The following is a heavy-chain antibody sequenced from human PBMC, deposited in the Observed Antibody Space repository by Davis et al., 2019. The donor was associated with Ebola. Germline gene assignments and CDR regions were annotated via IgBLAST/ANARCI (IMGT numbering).Heavy chain of an antibody. D-gene: IGHD3-10*01. CDR2: INAGNGNT. J-gene: IGHJ3*02. Sequence: AASVKVFCKASGYTFTSYAMHWVRQAPGQRLEWMGWINAGNGNTKYSQKFQGRVTITRDTSASTVYMELSSLRSEDTAVYYCASQVYGSGMRDIWGQGTMVTVSS. V-gene: IGHV1-3*01. CDR3: ASQVYGSGMRDI. CDR1: GYTFTSYA.